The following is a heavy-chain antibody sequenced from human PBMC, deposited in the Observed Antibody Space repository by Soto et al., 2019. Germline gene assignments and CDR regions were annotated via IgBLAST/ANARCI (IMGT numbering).Heavy chain of an antibody. CDR2: ISHSGTS. V-gene: IGHV4-4*02. J-gene: IGHJ6*02. CDR3: ATGTGSLRFGELTLIYGLDV. Sequence: PSEALSLTCAVSGGSISTHYCLTLFRQSPGKGLEWIGEISHSGTSKSSPSLMSRLTISLDKSKKQFSLILRSVTAADTAVYFCATGTGSLRFGELTLIYGLDVWGQGTTVTVSS. D-gene: IGHD3-10*01. CDR1: GGSISTHYC.